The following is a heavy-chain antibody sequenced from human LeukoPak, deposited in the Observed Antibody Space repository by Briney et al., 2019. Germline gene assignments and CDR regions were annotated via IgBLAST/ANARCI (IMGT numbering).Heavy chain of an antibody. Sequence: SVKVSCKASRGIFTNYAISWVRQAPGQGLEWMGGIIPILGTAIYAQKFQGRVTITADESTSTDYMELNSLRSEDTAVYYCASDRRRRYCSSSSCYLGWFDPWGQGTLVTVSS. CDR3: ASDRRRRYCSSSSCYLGWFDP. CDR1: RGIFTNYA. CDR2: IIPILGTA. V-gene: IGHV1-69*13. J-gene: IGHJ5*02. D-gene: IGHD2-2*01.